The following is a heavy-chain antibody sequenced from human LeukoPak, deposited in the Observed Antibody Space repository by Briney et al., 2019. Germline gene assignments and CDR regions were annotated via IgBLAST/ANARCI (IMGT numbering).Heavy chain of an antibody. CDR2: IYPGDSDT. CDR1: GYSFTSDW. D-gene: IGHD2-21*02. J-gene: IGHJ5*02. CDR3: ARLPYCGSDCYPNWFDP. V-gene: IGHV5-51*01. Sequence: GESLKISCKGSGYSFTSDWIGWVRLMPGKGLEWMGIIYPGDSDTRYSPSFQGQVTISADKSISTAYLQWSSLKASDSAMYYCARLPYCGSDCYPNWFDPWGQGTLVTVSS.